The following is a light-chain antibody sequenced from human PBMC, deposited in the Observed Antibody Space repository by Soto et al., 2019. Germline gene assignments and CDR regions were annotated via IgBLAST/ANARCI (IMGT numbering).Light chain of an antibody. Sequence: QSALTQPASVSGSPGQSITISCTGTSSDTAGYNYVSWYQQHPGKAPKLMIYEVSNRPSGVSNRFSGSQFGNTACLTISGLQAEDEANYYCSSYTTSTTPLYGFGTGTKLTVL. V-gene: IGLV2-14*01. J-gene: IGLJ1*01. CDR2: EVS. CDR1: SSDTAGYNY. CDR3: SSYTTSTTPLYG.